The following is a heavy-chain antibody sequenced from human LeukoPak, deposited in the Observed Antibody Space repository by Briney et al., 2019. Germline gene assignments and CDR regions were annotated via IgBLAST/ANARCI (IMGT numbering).Heavy chain of an antibody. CDR1: GGSISTYY. Sequence: PSETLSLTCSVSGGSISTYYWSWIRQPPGKGLEWIGYIYYSGSTSYNPSLKSRVTISVDTSKNQFSLELSSVTAADTAVYYCARHGISGYFQHWGQGTLVTVSS. D-gene: IGHD2-15*01. CDR2: IYYSGST. J-gene: IGHJ1*01. V-gene: IGHV4-59*08. CDR3: ARHGISGYFQH.